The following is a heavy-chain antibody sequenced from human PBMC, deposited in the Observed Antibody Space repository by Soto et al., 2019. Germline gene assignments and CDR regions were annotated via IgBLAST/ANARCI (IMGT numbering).Heavy chain of an antibody. Sequence: ASVKVSCKASGYTFTSYGISWVRQAPGQGLEWMGWISAYNGNTNYAQKLQGRVTMTTDTSTSTAYMELRSLRSDDTAVYYCARDHSSSSGFYYYYYGMDVWGQGTTVTV. V-gene: IGHV1-18*01. D-gene: IGHD6-6*01. J-gene: IGHJ6*02. CDR2: ISAYNGNT. CDR3: ARDHSSSSGFYYYYYGMDV. CDR1: GYTFTSYG.